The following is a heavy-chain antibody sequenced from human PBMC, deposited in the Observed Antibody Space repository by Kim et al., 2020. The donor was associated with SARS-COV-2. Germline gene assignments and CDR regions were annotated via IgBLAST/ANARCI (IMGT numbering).Heavy chain of an antibody. J-gene: IGHJ6*02. V-gene: IGHV5-51*01. D-gene: IGHD3-10*01. CDR3: ARRKAGDYYYGMDV. Sequence: PSFQGQVTISADKSISTAYLQWSSLKASDTAMYYCARRKAGDYYYGMDVWGQGTTVTVSS.